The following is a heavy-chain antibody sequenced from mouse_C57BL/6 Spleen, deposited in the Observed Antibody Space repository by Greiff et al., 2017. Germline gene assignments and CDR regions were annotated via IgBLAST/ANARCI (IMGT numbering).Heavy chain of an antibody. Sequence: QVQLQQPGAELVRPGSSVQLSCKASGYTFTSYWMDWVKQRPGQGLEWIGNIYPSDSETHYNQKFKDKATLTVDNSSSTAYMQLSSLTSEDSAVYYCAREGIYYGNDEAYWGQGTLVTVSA. CDR1: GYTFTSYW. V-gene: IGHV1-61*01. J-gene: IGHJ3*01. CDR3: AREGIYYGNDEAY. CDR2: IYPSDSET. D-gene: IGHD2-2*01.